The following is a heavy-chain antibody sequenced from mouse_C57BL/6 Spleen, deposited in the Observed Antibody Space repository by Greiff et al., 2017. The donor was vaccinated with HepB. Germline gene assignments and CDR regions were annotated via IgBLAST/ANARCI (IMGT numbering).Heavy chain of an antibody. V-gene: IGHV1-74*01. Sequence: QVQLQQSGAELVKPGASVKVSCKASGYTFTSYWMHWVKQRPGQGLEWIGRIYPFDSDTNYNQKFKGQATLTADKSASTAYMQLSSLTSEDSAVYYCAVCPAYGSREGDFGGWGTGTTVTVAS. D-gene: IGHD1-1*01. CDR2: IYPFDSDT. J-gene: IGHJ1*03. CDR3: AVCPAYGSREGDFGG. CDR1: GYTFTSYW.